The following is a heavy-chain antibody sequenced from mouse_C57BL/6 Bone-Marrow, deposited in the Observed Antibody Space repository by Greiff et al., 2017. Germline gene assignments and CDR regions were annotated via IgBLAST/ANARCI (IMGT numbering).Heavy chain of an antibody. CDR2: ISTYYGDA. Sequence: QVQLQQSGPELVRPGVSVKISCKGSGYTFTDYAMHWVKQSHAKSLEWIGVISTYYGDASYNQKFKGKATMTVDKSSSTAYMELARLTSEDSAVYYWARSLYYYGSTRFDYWGQGTTVTVSS. CDR3: ARSLYYYGSTRFDY. J-gene: IGHJ2*01. V-gene: IGHV1-67*01. CDR1: GYTFTDYA. D-gene: IGHD1-1*01.